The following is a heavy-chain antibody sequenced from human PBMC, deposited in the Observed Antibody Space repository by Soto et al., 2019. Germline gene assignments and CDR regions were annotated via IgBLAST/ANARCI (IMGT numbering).Heavy chain of an antibody. Sequence: SETLSLTCSVSGGSISGSYWSWIRQSPGKGLEWLGYVYYTGSTNYSPSLRSRVSISVDTSKNEFPLRLSSVAAADTAVYFCARSVAVPGAHIDYWGQGTQVTVSS. J-gene: IGHJ4*02. D-gene: IGHD6-19*01. V-gene: IGHV4-59*01. CDR1: GGSISGSY. CDR3: ARSVAVPGAHIDY. CDR2: VYYTGST.